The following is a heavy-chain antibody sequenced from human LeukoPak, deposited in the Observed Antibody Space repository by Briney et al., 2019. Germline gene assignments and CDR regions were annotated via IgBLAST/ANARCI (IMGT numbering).Heavy chain of an antibody. CDR2: ISYSGTT. D-gene: IGHD5-24*01. Sequence: SETLSLTCTVSGGSINSDYHWSWIRQPPGKGLEWIGYISYSGTTYYNPSLKSRLTISLDTSKDQFSLKLSSVTAADTAVYYCARVARWLQAPYYFDYWGQGTLVTVSS. J-gene: IGHJ4*02. CDR1: GGSINSDYH. CDR3: ARVARWLQAPYYFDY. V-gene: IGHV4-30-4*01.